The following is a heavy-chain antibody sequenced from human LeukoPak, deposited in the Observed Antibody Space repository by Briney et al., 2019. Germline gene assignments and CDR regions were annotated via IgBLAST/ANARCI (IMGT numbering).Heavy chain of an antibody. J-gene: IGHJ4*02. Sequence: ASVKVSCKASGYTFTSYGISWVRQAPGQGLEWMGWISAYNGNTNCAQKLQGRVTMTTDTSTSTAYMELSSLRSEDTAVYYCARGSGYIYYFDYWGQGTLVTVSS. D-gene: IGHD5-12*01. CDR2: ISAYNGNT. CDR1: GYTFTSYG. CDR3: ARGSGYIYYFDY. V-gene: IGHV1-18*01.